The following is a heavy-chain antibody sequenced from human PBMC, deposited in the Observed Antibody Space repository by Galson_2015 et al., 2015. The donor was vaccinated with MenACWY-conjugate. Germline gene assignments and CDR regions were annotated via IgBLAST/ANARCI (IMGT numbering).Heavy chain of an antibody. J-gene: IGHJ4*02. CDR3: VRQGTTLTRWVDF. V-gene: IGHV5-51*01. Sequence: QSGAEVKEPGQSLKISCKGSGYSFTTNWIAWVRQMPGNGLEWMGIIYPGDPDTRYSPSFQGQVTISADKSINTAYLQWNSLQASDTAMYYCVRQGTTLTRWVDFWGQRTLVTVSS. D-gene: IGHD4-17*01. CDR1: GYSFTTNW. CDR2: IYPGDPDT.